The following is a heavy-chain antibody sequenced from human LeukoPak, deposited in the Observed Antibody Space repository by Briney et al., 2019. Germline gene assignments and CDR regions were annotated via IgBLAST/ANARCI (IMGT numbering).Heavy chain of an antibody. CDR2: ISSSSSYI. CDR3: ARAYGSSGYYGLFWENDVTFDY. Sequence: PGGSLRLSCAASGFTFSSYSMNWVRQAPGKGLEWVSSISSSSSYIYYADSVKGRFTISRDNAKNSLYLQMNSLRAEDTAVYYCARAYGSSGYYGLFWENDVTFDYWGQGTLVTVSS. J-gene: IGHJ4*02. V-gene: IGHV3-21*01. CDR1: GFTFSSYS. D-gene: IGHD3-22*01.